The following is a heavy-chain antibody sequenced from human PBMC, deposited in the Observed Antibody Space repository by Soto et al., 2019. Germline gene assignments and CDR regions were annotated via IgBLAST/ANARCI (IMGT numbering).Heavy chain of an antibody. Sequence: SETLSLTCTVSGGSISSGDYYWSWIRQPPGTGLEWIGYIYYSGSTYYNPSLKSRLTISLDTSTNQSSLKLTSVTAADTAVYYCARDTSDGISACFTWGQGTLVTVSX. V-gene: IGHV4-30-4*01. CDR1: GGSISSGDYY. CDR2: IYYSGST. D-gene: IGHD3-3*02. J-gene: IGHJ5*02. CDR3: ARDTSDGISACFT.